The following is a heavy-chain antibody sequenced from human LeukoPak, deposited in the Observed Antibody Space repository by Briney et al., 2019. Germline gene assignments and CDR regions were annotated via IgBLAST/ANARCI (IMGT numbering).Heavy chain of an antibody. D-gene: IGHD3-10*01. CDR2: IGGSGGST. CDR1: GFTFSSYA. Sequence: GGSLRLSCAASGFTFSSYAMSWVRQAPGKGLEWVSAIGGSGGSTYYADSVKGRFTISRDNSKNTLYLQMNSLRAEDTAVYYCAKDYGFGELSWGYYFDYWGQGTLVTVSS. CDR3: AKDYGFGELSWGYYFDY. J-gene: IGHJ4*02. V-gene: IGHV3-23*01.